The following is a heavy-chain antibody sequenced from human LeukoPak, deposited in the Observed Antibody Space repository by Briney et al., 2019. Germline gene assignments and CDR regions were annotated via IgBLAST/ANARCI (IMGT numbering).Heavy chain of an antibody. CDR3: ARLNSAANFLDY. J-gene: IGHJ4*02. V-gene: IGHV1-2*02. Sequence: GASVKVSCKASGYTFTDYYMHWVRQAPGQGLEWMGWIDPNSGGTNFAQKFQGRVTMTRDTSTSTAYMELRGLISDDTAVYYCARLNSAANFLDYWGQGTLVTVSS. CDR2: IDPNSGGT. D-gene: IGHD2-15*01. CDR1: GYTFTDYY.